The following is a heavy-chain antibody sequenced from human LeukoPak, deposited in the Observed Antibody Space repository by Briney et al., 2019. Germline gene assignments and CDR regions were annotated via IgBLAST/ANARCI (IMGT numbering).Heavy chain of an antibody. CDR3: ARSPPLWQQLVHYYYMDV. Sequence: KSSETLSLTCTVSGGSISSYYWSWIRQPAGKGLEWIGRIYTSGSTNYNPSLKSRVTMSVDTSKNQFSLKLSSVTAADTAVYYCARSPPLWQQLVHYYYMDVWGKGTTVTVSS. J-gene: IGHJ6*03. D-gene: IGHD6-13*01. CDR1: GGSISSYY. V-gene: IGHV4-4*07. CDR2: IYTSGST.